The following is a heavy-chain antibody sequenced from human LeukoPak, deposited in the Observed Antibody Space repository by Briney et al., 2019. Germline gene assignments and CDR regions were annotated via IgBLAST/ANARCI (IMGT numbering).Heavy chain of an antibody. J-gene: IGHJ4*02. Sequence: ASVKVSCKASGYTFTGYYMHWVRQAPGQGLEWMGRINPNSGGTNYAQKFQGRVTMTRDTSISTAYMELSRLRSDNTAVYYCARDTKDGESDYWGQGTLVTVSS. CDR1: GYTFTGYY. CDR3: ARDTKDGESDY. CDR2: INPNSGGT. D-gene: IGHD7-27*01. V-gene: IGHV1-2*06.